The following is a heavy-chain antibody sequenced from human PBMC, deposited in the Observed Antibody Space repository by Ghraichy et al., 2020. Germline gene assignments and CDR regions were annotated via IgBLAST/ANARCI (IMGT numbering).Heavy chain of an antibody. CDR2: INHSGST. J-gene: IGHJ3*02. V-gene: IGHV4-34*01. CDR1: GGSFSGYY. D-gene: IGHD2-21*02. Sequence: SQTLSLTCAVYGGSFSGYYWSWIRQPPGKGLEWIGEINHSGSTNYNPSLKSRVTISVDTSKNQFSLKLSSVTAADTAVYYCARLDCGGDCYSIDAFDIWGQGTMVTVSS. CDR3: ARLDCGGDCYSIDAFDI.